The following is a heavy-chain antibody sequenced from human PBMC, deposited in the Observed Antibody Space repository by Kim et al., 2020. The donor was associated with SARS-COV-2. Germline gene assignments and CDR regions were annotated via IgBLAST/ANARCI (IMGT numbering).Heavy chain of an antibody. CDR2: INLGGST. CDR3: ARGTYSSSWYLTF. D-gene: IGHD6-13*01. Sequence: SETLSLTCAVYGGSLSTYWWSWIRQPPGKGLEWIGEINLGGSTNYNPSLKSRVTVSADTSKNQISLKLSSVTAADTAVYYCARGTYSSSWYLTFWGQGTLVTVSS. J-gene: IGHJ4*02. CDR1: GGSLSTYW. V-gene: IGHV4-34*01.